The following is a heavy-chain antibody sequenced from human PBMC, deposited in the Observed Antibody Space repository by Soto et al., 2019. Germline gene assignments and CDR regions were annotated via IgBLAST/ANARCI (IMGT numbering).Heavy chain of an antibody. J-gene: IGHJ4*01. CDR1: GYTFTNYA. V-gene: IGHV1-3*04. D-gene: IGHD1-26*01. Sequence: ASVKVSCKPSGYTFTNYAIHWVRQAPGQSLEWMGWVDTGNGNTKYSQKFQDRLTITRDTFARTAAMELNSLRSDDTAVYYCARDAKWDPRGVEAQQDDYCAYWGRGTLVTVSS. CDR3: ARDAKWDPRGVEAQQDDYCAY. CDR2: VDTGNGNT.